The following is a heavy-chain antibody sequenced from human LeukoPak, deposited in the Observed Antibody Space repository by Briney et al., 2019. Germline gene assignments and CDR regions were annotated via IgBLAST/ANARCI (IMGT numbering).Heavy chain of an antibody. CDR3: AKITKYYYDSSGYYGDY. CDR2: ISGSGGST. Sequence: GGSLRLSCAASGFTFSSYAMSWVRQAPGKGLEWVSAISGSGGSTYYADSVKSRFTISRDNSKNTLYLQMNSLRAEDTAVYYCAKITKYYYDSSGYYGDYWGQGTLVTVSS. D-gene: IGHD3-22*01. V-gene: IGHV3-23*01. CDR1: GFTFSSYA. J-gene: IGHJ4*02.